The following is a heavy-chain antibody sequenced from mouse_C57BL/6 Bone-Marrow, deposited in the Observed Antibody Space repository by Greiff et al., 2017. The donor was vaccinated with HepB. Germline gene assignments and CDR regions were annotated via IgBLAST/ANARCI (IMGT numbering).Heavy chain of an antibody. CDR2: IYPGDGDT. V-gene: IGHV1-82*01. Sequence: QVQLQQSGPELVKPGASVKISCKASGYAFSSSWMNWVKQRPGKGLEWIGRIYPGDGDTNYNGKFKGKATLTADKSSSTAYMQLSSLTSEDSAVYFCARSITTVAGPGYWGQGTTLTVSS. D-gene: IGHD1-1*01. CDR3: ARSITTVAGPGY. J-gene: IGHJ2*01. CDR1: GYAFSSSW.